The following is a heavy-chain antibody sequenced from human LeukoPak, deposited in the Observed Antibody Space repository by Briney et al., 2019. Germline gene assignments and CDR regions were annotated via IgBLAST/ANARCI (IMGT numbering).Heavy chain of an antibody. CDR1: GFTFSDYY. Sequence: GGSLRLSCAASGFTFSDYYMSWIRQAPGKGVEGVSAISGSGDTPYYADSVKGRFTISRDNSKNTLYLQMNSLRAEDTAVYYCANANGYSSGWYVYWGQGTLVTVSS. D-gene: IGHD6-19*01. V-gene: IGHV3-23*01. CDR2: ISGSGDTP. CDR3: ANANGYSSGWYVY. J-gene: IGHJ4*02.